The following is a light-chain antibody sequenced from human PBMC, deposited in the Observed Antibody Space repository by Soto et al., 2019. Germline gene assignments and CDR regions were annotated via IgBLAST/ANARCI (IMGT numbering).Light chain of an antibody. CDR3: QQYGASPIT. Sequence: EIVLTQSPGTLSLSPGERATLSCRASQSVSSSYLAWYQQKPCQAPRLLIYGASSRATGIPDRFSGSGSGTDVTLTISRLEPEDFAVYYCQQYGASPITFGQGTRLEIK. J-gene: IGKJ5*01. V-gene: IGKV3-20*01. CDR2: GAS. CDR1: QSVSSSY.